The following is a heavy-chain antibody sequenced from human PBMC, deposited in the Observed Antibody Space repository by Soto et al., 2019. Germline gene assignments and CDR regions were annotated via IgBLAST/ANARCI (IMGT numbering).Heavy chain of an antibody. CDR3: AAVRPPGYSYRPYDY. J-gene: IGHJ4*02. CDR1: TISA. D-gene: IGHD5-18*01. CDR2: IVVGSGNT. Sequence: TISAGRWGRHERGQRLEWIGWIVVGSGNTNYAQKFQERVTITRDMSTSTAYMELSSLRSEDTAVYYFAAVRPPGYSYRPYDYRVQGTLVPV. V-gene: IGHV1-58*01.